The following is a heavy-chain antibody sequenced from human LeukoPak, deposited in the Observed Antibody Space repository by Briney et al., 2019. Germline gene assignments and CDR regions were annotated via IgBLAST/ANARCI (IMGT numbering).Heavy chain of an antibody. CDR1: GGSISSSSYY. CDR2: IYYSGST. D-gene: IGHD3-22*01. Sequence: PSETLSLTCTVSGGSISSSSYYWGWIRPPPGKGLVWIGSIYYSGSTYYNPSLKSRVTISVDTSKNQFSLKLSSVTAADTAVYYCARLSHYYDSSGSVYWGQGTLVTVSS. J-gene: IGHJ4*02. V-gene: IGHV4-39*01. CDR3: ARLSHYYDSSGSVY.